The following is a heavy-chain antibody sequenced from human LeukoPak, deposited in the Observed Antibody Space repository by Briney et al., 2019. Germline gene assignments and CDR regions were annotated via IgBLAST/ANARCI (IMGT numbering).Heavy chain of an antibody. D-gene: IGHD6-13*01. V-gene: IGHV3-11*06. CDR2: ISNTGTHT. Sequence: GGSLRLSCAASGFSFSDNYMSWIRQAPGQGLEWVSYISNTGTHTMYADSVRGRFTISRDNAKNSLYLEMNSLRAEDTAVYYCARVWGIAAAGGEIEYWGQGTLVTVSS. CDR3: ARVWGIAAAGGEIEY. CDR1: GFSFSDNY. J-gene: IGHJ4*02.